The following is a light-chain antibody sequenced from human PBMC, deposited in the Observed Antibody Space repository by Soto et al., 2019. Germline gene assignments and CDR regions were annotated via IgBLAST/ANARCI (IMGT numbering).Light chain of an antibody. CDR3: QTWGTGIHV. CDR2: LNSDGSH. J-gene: IGLJ1*01. Sequence: QSVLTQSPSASASLGASVKLTCTLSSGHSSYAIAWHQQRPEKGPRYLMKLNSDGSHSKGDGIPDRFSGSSSGAERYLTISSLQSEDEADYYCQTWGTGIHVFGTGTKVTVL. V-gene: IGLV4-69*01. CDR1: SGHSSYA.